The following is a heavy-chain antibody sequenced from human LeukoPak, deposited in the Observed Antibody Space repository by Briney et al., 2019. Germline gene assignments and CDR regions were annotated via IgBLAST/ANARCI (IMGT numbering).Heavy chain of an antibody. J-gene: IGHJ4*02. CDR1: GFTFSSYS. Sequence: QPGGSLRLSCAASGFTFSSYSVNWVRQAPGKGLEWISSISGSGRDTYYADSVKGRFTISRDNSKNTLYLQMNSLRAEDTAMYYCAKTIGDFGVCFDYWGQGALVTVSS. CDR2: ISGSGRDT. D-gene: IGHD4-17*01. CDR3: AKTIGDFGVCFDY. V-gene: IGHV3-23*01.